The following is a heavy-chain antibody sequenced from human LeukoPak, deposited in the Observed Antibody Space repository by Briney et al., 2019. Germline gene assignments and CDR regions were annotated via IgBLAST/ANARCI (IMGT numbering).Heavy chain of an antibody. CDR3: ARPVDIVVVPAATEGYGWFDP. CDR1: GGSISSSSYY. D-gene: IGHD2-2*03. CDR2: IYYSGST. Sequence: SETLSLTCTVSGGSISSSSYYWGWIRQPPGKGLEWIGSIYYSGSTYYNPSLKSRVTISVDTSKNQFSLKLSSVTAADTAVYYCARPVDIVVVPAATEGYGWFDPWGQGTLVTVSS. J-gene: IGHJ5*02. V-gene: IGHV4-39*01.